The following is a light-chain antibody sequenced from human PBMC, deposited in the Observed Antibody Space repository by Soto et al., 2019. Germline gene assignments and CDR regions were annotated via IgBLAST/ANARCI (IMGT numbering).Light chain of an antibody. V-gene: IGKV3-11*01. CDR2: DAS. CDR1: QSVSSH. CDR3: QQRSSAIT. Sequence: EIVLTQSPATLSLSPGERATLSCRASQSVSSHLAWFQQRPGQAPRLLIYDASNRATGIPARFRGRGSGTDFTLTISSLEPEDFAVYYCQQRSSAITFGQGTRLEIK. J-gene: IGKJ5*01.